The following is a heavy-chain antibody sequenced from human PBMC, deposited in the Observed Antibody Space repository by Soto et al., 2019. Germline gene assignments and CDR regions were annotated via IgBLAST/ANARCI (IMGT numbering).Heavy chain of an antibody. CDR1: GGSISSSNYY. CDR2: IFYTGTT. Sequence: QLQLQESGPGLVKPSETLSLTCIVSGGSISSSNYYWGWIRQPPGKGLEWIGSIFYTGTTYYKPSLKSRVTIFIDKSNNQFSLKLSSMTAADTAMYYCARHAVWFGEFDPWGQGTLVTVSS. CDR3: ARHAVWFGEFDP. J-gene: IGHJ5*02. D-gene: IGHD3-10*01. V-gene: IGHV4-39*01.